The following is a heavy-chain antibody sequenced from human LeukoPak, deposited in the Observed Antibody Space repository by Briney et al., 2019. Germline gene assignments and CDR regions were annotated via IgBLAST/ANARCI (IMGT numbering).Heavy chain of an antibody. CDR1: GFTFNIYA. CDR2: ISYDGSTQ. CDR3: ARQKIKRPNKILGVFDI. V-gene: IGHV3-30*04. D-gene: IGHD2-15*01. J-gene: IGHJ3*02. Sequence: GGSLRLSCAASGFTFNIYAVHWVHQAPGKGLEWVAVISYDGSTQYYADSVKGRFTISRDNSKNTLYLQMNSLRAEDTAVYYCARQKIKRPNKILGVFDIWGQGTMVTVSS.